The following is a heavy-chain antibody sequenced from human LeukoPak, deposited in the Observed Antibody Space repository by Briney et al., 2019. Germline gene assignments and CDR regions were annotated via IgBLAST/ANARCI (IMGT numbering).Heavy chain of an antibody. D-gene: IGHD1-26*01. CDR2: MNTNSGNT. J-gene: IGHJ6*02. CDR1: GYTLTSYD. V-gene: IGHV1-8*01. Sequence: SVKVSCKASGYTLTSYDIKWVPHATGQGREYMEWMNTNSGNTGYAQKFQGRVTMTRNTSISTAYMELSSLRSEDTAVYYCARYSPGALGYYGMDVWGQGTTVTVSS. CDR3: ARYSPGALGYYGMDV.